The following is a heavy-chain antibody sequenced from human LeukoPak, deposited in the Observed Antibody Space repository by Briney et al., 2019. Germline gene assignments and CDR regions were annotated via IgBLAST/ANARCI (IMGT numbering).Heavy chain of an antibody. D-gene: IGHD5-18*01. V-gene: IGHV3-23*01. Sequence: GGSLRLSCTASGFTFSNYAMSWVRQAPGKGREWVSGIRGSDGGTYYADSVKGRFTISRDNSKNTLYVQMNSLRVEDTAVYYCAKGAQDTSMGDLVDYWGQGTLVTVSS. CDR2: IRGSDGGT. J-gene: IGHJ4*02. CDR1: GFTFSNYA. CDR3: AKGAQDTSMGDLVDY.